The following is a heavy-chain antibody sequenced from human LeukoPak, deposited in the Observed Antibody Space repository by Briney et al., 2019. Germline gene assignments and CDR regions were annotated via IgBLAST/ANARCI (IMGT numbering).Heavy chain of an antibody. J-gene: IGHJ3*02. D-gene: IGHD1-26*01. CDR1: GFTFSSYA. Sequence: GGSLRLSCAASGFTFSSYAMSWVRQAPAKALEWVSAISGSGGSTYYANSEKGRFTISRDSSKNTLYLQMNSLRAEDTALYYCAKDIEGATSYAFDIWGQGTMVTVSS. V-gene: IGHV3-23*01. CDR2: ISGSGGST. CDR3: AKDIEGATSYAFDI.